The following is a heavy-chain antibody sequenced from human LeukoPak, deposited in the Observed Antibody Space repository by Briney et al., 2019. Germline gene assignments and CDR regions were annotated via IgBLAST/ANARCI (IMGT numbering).Heavy chain of an antibody. CDR3: AREVDTAMVTGCDY. J-gene: IGHJ4*02. Sequence: GGSLRLSCAASGFTVSSNYMSWVRQAPGKGLEWVSVIYSGGSTYYADSVKGRFTISRDNSKNTLYLQMNSLRAEDTAVYYCAREVDTAMVTGCDYWGQGTLVTVSS. D-gene: IGHD5-18*01. CDR2: IYSGGST. CDR1: GFTVSSNY. V-gene: IGHV3-66*02.